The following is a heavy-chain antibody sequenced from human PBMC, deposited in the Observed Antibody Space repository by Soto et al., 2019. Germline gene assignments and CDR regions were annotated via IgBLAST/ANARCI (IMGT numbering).Heavy chain of an antibody. Sequence: SETLSLTCTVSGGSISSADYDWSWIRQPPGKGLEWIGYIYYSGSTYYNPSLKSRATLSLDKSKNQFSLKLSSVTAADTAVYYCDRAVSTVTRFDNWGQGTLVTVSS. D-gene: IGHD4-17*01. CDR3: DRAVSTVTRFDN. CDR2: IYYSGST. V-gene: IGHV4-30-4*01. J-gene: IGHJ4*02. CDR1: GGSISSADYD.